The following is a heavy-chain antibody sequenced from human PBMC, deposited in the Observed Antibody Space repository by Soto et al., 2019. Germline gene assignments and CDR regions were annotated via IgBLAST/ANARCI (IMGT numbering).Heavy chain of an antibody. J-gene: IGHJ3*02. CDR3: APHVSCSGGSCQYDAFAI. D-gene: IGHD2-15*01. CDR2: VTADGGT. CDR1: GFTVSSHA. Sequence: EVQVLESGGGLVQPGGSLRLSCEGSGFTVSSHAMTWIRQAPGKGPEWVSTVTADGGTYYADSVEGRFAMSRDTSENTRYLQMNSLGAEDTADYYCAPHVSCSGGSCQYDAFAIRGQGTMVTVSS. V-gene: IGHV3-23*01.